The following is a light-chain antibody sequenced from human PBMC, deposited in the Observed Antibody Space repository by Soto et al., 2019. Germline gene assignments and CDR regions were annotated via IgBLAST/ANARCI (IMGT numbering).Light chain of an antibody. Sequence: QSVLTQPASVSGSPGQSITISCTGTSSDVGGYNYVSWYQHHPGKAPRLMIYEVSNRPSGVSDRFSGSKSGNTASLTISGLLAEHEADYYCSSYTSISTYVFGTGTKLTVL. V-gene: IGLV2-14*01. CDR2: EVS. CDR1: SSDVGGYNY. CDR3: SSYTSISTYV. J-gene: IGLJ1*01.